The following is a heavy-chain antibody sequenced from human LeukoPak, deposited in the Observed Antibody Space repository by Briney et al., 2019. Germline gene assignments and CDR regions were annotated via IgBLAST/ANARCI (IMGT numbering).Heavy chain of an antibody. CDR3: ARAGGSYRFDY. D-gene: IGHD1-26*01. Sequence: GGSLRLSCAASGFTFSSYWMSWVRQAPGKGLEWVANIKQDGSEKYYVDSVKGRFTISRDNAKNSLYLQMNSPRAEDTAVYYCARAGGSYRFDYWGQGTLVTVSS. J-gene: IGHJ4*02. CDR1: GFTFSSYW. CDR2: IKQDGSEK. V-gene: IGHV3-7*01.